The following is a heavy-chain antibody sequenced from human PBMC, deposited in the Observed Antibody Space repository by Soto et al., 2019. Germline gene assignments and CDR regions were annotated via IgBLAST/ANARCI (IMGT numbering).Heavy chain of an antibody. J-gene: IGHJ3*02. CDR2: TKTDGTT. D-gene: IGHD3-10*01. V-gene: IGHV3-74*01. CDR1: GFTFSRHW. CDR3: VRDMRAVPWYGGISSAFDM. Sequence: GVLRLSCAASGFTFSRHWIHWVRQAPGQGLVWVSRTKTDGTTSFADSVRGRFTVSRDNAENTLYLQMNSLRAEDTAVYYCVRDMRAVPWYGGISSAFDMWGQGTMVTGSS.